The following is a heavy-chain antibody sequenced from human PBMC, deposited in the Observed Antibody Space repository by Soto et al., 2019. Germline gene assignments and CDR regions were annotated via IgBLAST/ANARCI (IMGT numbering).Heavy chain of an antibody. Sequence: GESLKISCKGSGYSFTSYWISWVRQMPGKGLEWMGRIDPSDSYTNYSPSFQGHVTISADKSISTAYLQWSSLKASDTAMYYCATPSGSYYQSRLYYYGMDVWGQGTTVTVSS. CDR1: GYSFTSYW. CDR3: ATPSGSYYQSRLYYYGMDV. D-gene: IGHD3-10*01. CDR2: IDPSDSYT. J-gene: IGHJ6*02. V-gene: IGHV5-10-1*01.